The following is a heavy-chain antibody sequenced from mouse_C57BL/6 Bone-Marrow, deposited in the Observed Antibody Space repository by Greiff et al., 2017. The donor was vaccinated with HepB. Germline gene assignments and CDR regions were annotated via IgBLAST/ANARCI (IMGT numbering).Heavy chain of an antibody. CDR3: ASHYYGSSYGFAY. J-gene: IGHJ3*01. CDR1: GYTFTSYG. Sequence: VKLMESGAELARPGASVKLSCKASGYTFTSYGISWVKQRTGQGLEWIGEIYPRSGNTYYNEKFKGKATLTADKSSSTAYMELRSLTSEDSAVYFCASHYYGSSYGFAYWGQGTLVTVSA. V-gene: IGHV1-81*01. CDR2: IYPRSGNT. D-gene: IGHD1-1*01.